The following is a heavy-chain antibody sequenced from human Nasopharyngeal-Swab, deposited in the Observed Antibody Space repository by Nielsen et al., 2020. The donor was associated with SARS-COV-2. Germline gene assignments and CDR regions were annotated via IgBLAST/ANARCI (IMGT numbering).Heavy chain of an antibody. CDR2: ICYSGST. CDR3: ARHKPPAMVTSYYFDY. D-gene: IGHD5-18*01. Sequence: SETLSLTCTVSGGSISSSSYYWGWVRQPPGKGLEWIGSICYSGSTYYNPSLKSRVTISVDTSKNQFSLKLSSVTAADTAVYYCARHKPPAMVTSYYFDYWGQGTLVTVSS. CDR1: GGSISSSSYY. V-gene: IGHV4-39*01. J-gene: IGHJ4*02.